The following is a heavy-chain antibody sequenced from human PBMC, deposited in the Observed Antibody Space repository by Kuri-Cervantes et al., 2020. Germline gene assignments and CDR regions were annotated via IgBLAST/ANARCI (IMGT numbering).Heavy chain of an antibody. CDR3: ALIVGATTRVVDY. J-gene: IGHJ4*02. CDR1: GYTFTSYD. V-gene: IGHV1-8*01. D-gene: IGHD1-26*01. CDR2: MNPNSGNT. Sequence: ASVKVSCKASGYTFTSYDINWVRQATGQGLEWMGWMNPNSGNTGYAQKFQGRVTMTRNTSISTAYMELRSLRSDDTAVYYCALIVGATTRVVDYWGQGTLVTVSS.